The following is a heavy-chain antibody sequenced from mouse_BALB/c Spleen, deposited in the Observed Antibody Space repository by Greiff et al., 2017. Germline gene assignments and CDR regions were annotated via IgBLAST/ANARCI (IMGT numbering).Heavy chain of an antibody. CDR2: IDPENGDT. J-gene: IGHJ3*01. CDR1: GFNIKDYY. V-gene: IGHV14-4*02. D-gene: IGHD1-1*01. Sequence: DVQLQESGAELVRSGASVKLSCTASGFNIKDYYMHWVKQRPEQGLEWIGWIDPENGDTEYAPKFQGKATMTADTSSNTAYLQLSSLTSEDTAVYYCSSFSTGLAYWGQGTLVTVSA. CDR3: SSFSTGLAY.